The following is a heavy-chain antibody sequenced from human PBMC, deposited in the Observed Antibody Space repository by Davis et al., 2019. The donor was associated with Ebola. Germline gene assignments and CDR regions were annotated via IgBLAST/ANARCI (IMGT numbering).Heavy chain of an antibody. CDR3: CQFWSGYFTY. CDR1: GISFGTNW. Sequence: GGSLRLSCAASGISFGTNWMSWVRQAPGKGLEWVANMAQDGSQIYYVDSVKGRFTISGDNAKNSLYLQMNSLRVEDTAVYYCCQFWSGYFTYWGQGALVTVSS. CDR2: MAQDGSQI. J-gene: IGHJ4*02. V-gene: IGHV3-7*01. D-gene: IGHD3-3*01.